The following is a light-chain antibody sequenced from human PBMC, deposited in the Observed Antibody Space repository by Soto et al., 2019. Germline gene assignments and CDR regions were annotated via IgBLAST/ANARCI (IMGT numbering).Light chain of an antibody. CDR1: QSISSY. CDR2: AAS. V-gene: IGKV1-39*01. J-gene: IGKJ3*01. Sequence: DIQMTQSPSSLSASVGDRVTITCRASQSISSYLNWYQQKPEKAPKLLIYAASSLQSGVPSRVSGSGSGTDFTLTISSLQPEYFATYYCQQSYSSPPFGPGTKVNIK. CDR3: QQSYSSPP.